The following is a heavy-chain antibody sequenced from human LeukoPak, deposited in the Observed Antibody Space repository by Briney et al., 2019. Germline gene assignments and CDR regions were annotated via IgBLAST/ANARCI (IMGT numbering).Heavy chain of an antibody. CDR1: GFTFSSYG. D-gene: IGHD6-19*01. Sequence: GRSLRLSCAASGFTFSSYGMHWVRQAPGKGLEWVAVIWYDGSNKYYADSVKGRFTISRDNAKNSLYLQMNSLRAEDTAVYYCARGGSSGWSDWGQGTLVTVSS. CDR2: IWYDGSNK. V-gene: IGHV3-33*01. J-gene: IGHJ1*01. CDR3: ARGGSSGWSD.